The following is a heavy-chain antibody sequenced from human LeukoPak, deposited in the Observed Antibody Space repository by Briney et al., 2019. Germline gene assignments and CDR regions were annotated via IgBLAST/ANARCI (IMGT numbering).Heavy chain of an antibody. CDR1: GGSISSYY. J-gene: IGHJ4*02. Sequence: SETLSLTCTVSGGSISSYYWSWIRQPPGKGLEWIGYIYYSGSTNYNPSLKSRVTISVDTSKNQFSLKLSSVTAADTAVYYCARHSGEYYDFWSGYYPTGGYYFDYWGQGTLVTVSS. V-gene: IGHV4-59*08. CDR3: ARHSGEYYDFWSGYYPTGGYYFDY. CDR2: IYYSGST. D-gene: IGHD3-3*01.